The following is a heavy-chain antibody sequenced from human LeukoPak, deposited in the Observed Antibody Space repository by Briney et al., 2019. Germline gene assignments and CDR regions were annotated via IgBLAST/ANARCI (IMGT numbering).Heavy chain of an antibody. CDR2: IYPGDSDT. D-gene: IGHD5-12*01. CDR3: ASGSGYDSGYYYYMDV. CDR1: GYSFTSYW. J-gene: IGHJ6*03. V-gene: IGHV5-51*01. Sequence: GESLKISCKGSGYSFTSYWIGWVRQMPGKGLEWMGIIYPGDSDTRYSPSFQGQVTISADKSISTAYLQWSSLKASDTAMYYCASGSGYDSGYYYYMDVWGKGTTVTVSS.